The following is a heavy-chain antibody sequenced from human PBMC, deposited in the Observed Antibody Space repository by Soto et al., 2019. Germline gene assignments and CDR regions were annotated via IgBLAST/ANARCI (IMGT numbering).Heavy chain of an antibody. D-gene: IGHD7-27*01. V-gene: IGHV3-23*01. CDR3: AKAHWAGARLNYFDY. Sequence: EVQLLESGGGLVQPGGSLRLSCAASGFTFSSYAMSWVRQAPGKGLEWVSAISGSGGSTYYADSVKGRFTISRDTSKNTLYLQVNSLRAEDTAVYYGAKAHWAGARLNYFDYWGQGNLVAVCS. CDR1: GFTFSSYA. J-gene: IGHJ4*02. CDR2: ISGSGGST.